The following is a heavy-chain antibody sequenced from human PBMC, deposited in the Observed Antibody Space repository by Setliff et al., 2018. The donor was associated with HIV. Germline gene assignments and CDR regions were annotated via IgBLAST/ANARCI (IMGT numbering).Heavy chain of an antibody. V-gene: IGHV4-4*02. J-gene: IGHJ4*02. CDR3: ARESPDGLDY. Sequence: PSETLSLTCAVSGVSTSNNNYWWSWVRQPPGKGLEWIGEAYHRGNTNYNPSLKSRVTMSVDKSLNQVSLKLSSVTAADTAVYFCARESPDGLDYWGQGTLVTVSS. CDR2: AYHRGNT. CDR1: GVSTSNNNYW. D-gene: IGHD2-8*01.